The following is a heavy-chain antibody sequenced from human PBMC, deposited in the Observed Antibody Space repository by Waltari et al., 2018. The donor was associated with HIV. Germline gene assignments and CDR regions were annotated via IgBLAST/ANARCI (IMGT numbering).Heavy chain of an antibody. CDR2: INPNSVVT. V-gene: IGHV1-2*02. Sequence: QVQLVQSGAEVKKPGASVKVSCKASGYTFTGYYMHWVRQAPGQGLEWMGWINPNSVVTNYEQKFQGRVTLTRDTAISTAYMELNSLRSDDTAVYYCARDPRGSLGAFDIWGQGTMFTVSS. CDR1: GYTFTGYY. J-gene: IGHJ3*02. D-gene: IGHD1-26*01. CDR3: ARDPRGSLGAFDI.